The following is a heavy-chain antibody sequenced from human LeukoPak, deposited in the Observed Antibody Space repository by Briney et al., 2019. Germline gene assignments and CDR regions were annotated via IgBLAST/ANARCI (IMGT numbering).Heavy chain of an antibody. V-gene: IGHV1-46*01. Sequence: ASVKVSCKASGYTFTRYSIHWVQQAPGQGLEWMGVINPSGGSTTYAQMFQGRVTMTTDTSTSTVYMELSSLRSEDTAVYYCARKGILTFDYWGQGTLVTVSS. D-gene: IGHD3-3*02. CDR3: ARKGILTFDY. CDR2: INPSGGST. J-gene: IGHJ4*02. CDR1: GYTFTRYS.